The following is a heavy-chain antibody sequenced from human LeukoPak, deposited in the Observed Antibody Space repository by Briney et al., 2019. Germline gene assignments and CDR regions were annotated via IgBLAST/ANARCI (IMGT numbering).Heavy chain of an antibody. V-gene: IGHV4-39*07. D-gene: IGHD3-10*01. CDR2: IYYSGST. CDR3: ARDPMVREPYFDY. Sequence: SETLSLTCTVSGGSISSSSYYWGWIRQPPGKGLEWIGSIYYSGSTYYNPSLKSRVTISVDTSKNQFSLKLSSVTAADTAVYYCARDPMVREPYFDYWGQGTLVTVSS. J-gene: IGHJ4*02. CDR1: GGSISSSSYY.